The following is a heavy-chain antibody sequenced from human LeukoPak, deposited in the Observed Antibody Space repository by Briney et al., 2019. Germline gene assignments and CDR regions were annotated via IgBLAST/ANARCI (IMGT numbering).Heavy chain of an antibody. D-gene: IGHD1-26*01. J-gene: IGHJ4*02. Sequence: ASVKVSCKASGYTFTSYYVHWVRQAPGQGLEWMGIINSSGGSSSYAQKFQGRVTMTRDTSTSTVYMELSSLRSEDTAVYYCARGPDSGSYPGYYFDYWGQGTLVTVSS. CDR2: INSSGGSS. CDR3: ARGPDSGSYPGYYFDY. CDR1: GYTFTSYY. V-gene: IGHV1-46*01.